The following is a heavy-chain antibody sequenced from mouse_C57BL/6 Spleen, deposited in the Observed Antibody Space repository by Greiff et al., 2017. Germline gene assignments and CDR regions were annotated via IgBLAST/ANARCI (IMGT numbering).Heavy chain of an antibody. CDR2: IDPSDSYT. Sequence: QVQLQPPGAELVMPGASVKLSCKASGYTFTSYWMHWVKQRPGQGLEWIGEIDPSDSYTNYNQKFKGKSTLTVDKSSSTAYMQLSSLTSEDSAVYYCARRTETWFAYWGQGTLVTVSA. V-gene: IGHV1-69*01. J-gene: IGHJ3*01. CDR3: ARRTETWFAY. CDR1: GYTFTSYW.